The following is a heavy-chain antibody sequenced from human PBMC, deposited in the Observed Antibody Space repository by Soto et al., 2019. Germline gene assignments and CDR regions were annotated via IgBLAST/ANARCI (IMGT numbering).Heavy chain of an antibody. CDR2: IYHSGST. J-gene: IGHJ6*02. CDR3: ARTSRYSSSWYEGYYYYGMDV. V-gene: IGHV4-4*02. CDR1: GGSISSSNW. D-gene: IGHD6-13*01. Sequence: SETLSLTCAVSGGSISSSNWWSWVRQPPGKGLEWIGEIYHSGSTNYNPSLKSRVTISVDKSKNQLSLKLSSVTAADTAVYYCARTSRYSSSWYEGYYYYGMDVWGQGTTVTVSS.